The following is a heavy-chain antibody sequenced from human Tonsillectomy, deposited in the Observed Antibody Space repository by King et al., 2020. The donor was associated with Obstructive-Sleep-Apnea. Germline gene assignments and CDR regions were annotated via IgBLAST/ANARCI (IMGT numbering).Heavy chain of an antibody. CDR3: ASLGDYGDFRGIDY. J-gene: IGHJ4*02. V-gene: IGHV4-30-2*01. D-gene: IGHD4-17*01. CDR2: IYHSGST. Sequence: LQLQESGSGLVKPSQTLSLTCAVSGGSISSGGYSWSWIRQPPGKGLEWIAYIYHSGSTYYNPSLKSRVTMSVDRSKNQFSLKLTSVTAADTAVYYCASLGDYGDFRGIDYWGLGTLVTVSS. CDR1: GGSISSGGYS.